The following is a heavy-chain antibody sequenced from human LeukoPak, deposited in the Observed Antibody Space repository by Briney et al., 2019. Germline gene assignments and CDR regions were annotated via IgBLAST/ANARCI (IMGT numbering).Heavy chain of an antibody. J-gene: IGHJ4*02. CDR3: AAAIAVDPPYYFDY. CDR2: IIPIFGTA. CDR1: GGTFSSYA. D-gene: IGHD6-19*01. V-gene: IGHV1-69*06. Sequence: SVKVSCKASGGTFSSYAISWVRQAPGQGLEWMGGIIPIFGTANYAQKFQGRVTITADKSTSTAYMELSSLRSEDTAVYYCAAAIAVDPPYYFDYWGQGTLVTVSS.